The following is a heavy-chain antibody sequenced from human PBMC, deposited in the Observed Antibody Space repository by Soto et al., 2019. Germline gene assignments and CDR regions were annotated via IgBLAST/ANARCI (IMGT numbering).Heavy chain of an antibody. CDR1: GYTFTSYY. Sequence: QVKLVQSGAEVKKPGASVKVSCKASGYTFTSYYMHWVRQAPGQGLEWMGWINPDSGVTYYPHKFQDRVPMTRDTSISTAYMELSRLTSDDTALYYCARDRGVRDVWGQGTTVIVSS. V-gene: IGHV1-2*02. CDR2: INPDSGVT. CDR3: ARDRGVRDV. J-gene: IGHJ6*02. D-gene: IGHD2-8*01.